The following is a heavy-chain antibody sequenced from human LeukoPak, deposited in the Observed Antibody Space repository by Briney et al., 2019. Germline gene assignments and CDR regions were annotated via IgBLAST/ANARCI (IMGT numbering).Heavy chain of an antibody. D-gene: IGHD5-18*01. CDR3: ARPRGYSYGPLGY. V-gene: IGHV3-48*01. J-gene: IGHJ4*02. CDR1: GFTFSSYS. Sequence: PGGSLRLSCAASGFTFSSYSMNWVRQAPGKGLEWVSYISSSSSTIYYADSVKGRFTISRDNAKNSLYLQMNSLRAEDTAVYYCARPRGYSYGPLGYWGQGTLVTVSS. CDR2: ISSSSSTI.